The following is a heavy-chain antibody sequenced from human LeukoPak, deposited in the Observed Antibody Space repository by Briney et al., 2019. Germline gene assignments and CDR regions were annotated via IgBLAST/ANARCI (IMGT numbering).Heavy chain of an antibody. J-gene: IGHJ4*02. D-gene: IGHD1-26*01. CDR3: TRRVGGTPDY. Sequence: SGGSLRLSCAASGFTFSNYGMSWVRQAPGKGLEWVSAIGIDVRDSDYADSVKGRFTISRDNSKNTVYLQMNSLRAEDTGLYYCTRRVGGTPDYWGLGTLVTVSS. CDR2: IGIDVRDS. CDR1: GFTFSNYG. V-gene: IGHV3-23*01.